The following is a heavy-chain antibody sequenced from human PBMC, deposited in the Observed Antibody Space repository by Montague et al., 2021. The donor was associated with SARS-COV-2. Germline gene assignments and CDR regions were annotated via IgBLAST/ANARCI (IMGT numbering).Heavy chain of an antibody. CDR1: GGSISSSNW. J-gene: IGHJ4*02. CDR2: IYHSGST. CDR3: ARGWNYDY. D-gene: IGHD1-7*01. Sequence: SETLSLTCAVSGGSISSSNWWSWVRQPPGKGLEWIGEIYHSGSTNYNPSLKSRVTTSVDKSKDQFSLKLSSVTAADTAVYYCARGWNYDYWGQGTLVTVSS. V-gene: IGHV4-4*02.